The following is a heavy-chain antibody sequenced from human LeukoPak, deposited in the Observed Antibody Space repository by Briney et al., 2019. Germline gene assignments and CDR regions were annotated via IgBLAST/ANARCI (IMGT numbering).Heavy chain of an antibody. CDR2: INHSGST. CDR1: GGSFSGYY. D-gene: IGHD3-10*01. J-gene: IGHJ5*02. Sequence: SETLSLTCAVYGGSFSGYYWSWIRQPPGKGLEWIGEINHSGSTNYNPSLKSRVTISVDTSKNQFSLKLSSVTAADTAVYYCAGTNYGSGNWFDPWGHGTLVTVSS. CDR3: AGTNYGSGNWFDP. V-gene: IGHV4-34*01.